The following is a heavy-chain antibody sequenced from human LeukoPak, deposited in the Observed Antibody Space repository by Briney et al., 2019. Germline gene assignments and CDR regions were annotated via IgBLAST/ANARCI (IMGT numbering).Heavy chain of an antibody. CDR3: ARVEITMVRGVIMAFDY. CDR2: ISAYNGNT. V-gene: IGHV1-18*01. J-gene: IGHJ4*02. CDR1: GYTFTSYG. D-gene: IGHD3-10*01. Sequence: GASVKVSCKASGYTFTSYGISWVRQAPGQGLEWMGWISAYNGNTNYAQKLQGRVTMTTDTSTSTAYMELRSLRSDDTAVYYCARVEITMVRGVIMAFDYWGQGTLVTVSS.